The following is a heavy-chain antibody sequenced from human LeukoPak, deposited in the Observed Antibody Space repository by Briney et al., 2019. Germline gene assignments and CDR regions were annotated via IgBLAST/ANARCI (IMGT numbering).Heavy chain of an antibody. J-gene: IGHJ4*02. CDR1: GFTFSSYA. V-gene: IGHV3-30*04. D-gene: IGHD3-9*01. Sequence: GGSLRLSCAASGFTFSSYAMHWVRQAPGKGLEWVAVISYDGSNKYYADSVKGRFTISRDNSKNTLYLQMNSLRAEDTAVYYCARAQYYDILTGYRALGYWGQGTLVTVSS. CDR3: ARAQYYDILTGYRALGY. CDR2: ISYDGSNK.